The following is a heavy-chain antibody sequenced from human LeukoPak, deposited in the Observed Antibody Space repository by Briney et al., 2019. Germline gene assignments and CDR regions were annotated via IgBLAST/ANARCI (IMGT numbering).Heavy chain of an antibody. CDR2: IYTSGST. J-gene: IGHJ4*02. V-gene: IGHV4-4*07. CDR1: GGSINSNY. D-gene: IGHD3-3*01. CDR3: ARGVVDYDFWSGYYPPDY. Sequence: SETLSLTCTVSGGSINSNYWSWIRQPAGKGLEWIGRIYTSGSTNYNPSLKSRVTMSVDTSKNQFSLKLSSVTAADTAVYYCARGVVDYDFWSGYYPPDYWGQGTLVTVSS.